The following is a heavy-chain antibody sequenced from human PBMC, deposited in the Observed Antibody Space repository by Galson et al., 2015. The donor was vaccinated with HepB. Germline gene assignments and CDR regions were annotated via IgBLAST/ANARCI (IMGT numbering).Heavy chain of an antibody. CDR3: ARRDYCSGGSCYSGYYYYYGMDV. V-gene: IGHV3-48*02. J-gene: IGHJ6*02. D-gene: IGHD2-15*01. Sequence: SLRLSCAASGFTFSSYSKNWVRQAPGKGLEWVSYISSSSSTIYYADSVKGRFTISRDNAKNSLYLQMNSLRDEDTAVYYCARRDYCSGGSCYSGYYYYYGMDVWGQGTTVTVSS. CDR2: ISSSSSTI. CDR1: GFTFSSYS.